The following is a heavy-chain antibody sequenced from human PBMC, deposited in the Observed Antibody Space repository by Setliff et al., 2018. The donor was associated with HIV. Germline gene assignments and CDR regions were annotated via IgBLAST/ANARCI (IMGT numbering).Heavy chain of an antibody. CDR1: GFTFSVYE. CDR3: ARDSPQVRIAVTGTTGHDY. J-gene: IGHJ4*02. V-gene: IGHV3-48*03. CDR2: ISSSGTTI. Sequence: LRLSCAASGFTFSVYEMNWVRQAPGKGLEWVSYISSSGTTIYYADSVKGRFSISRDNAKNSLYLQMNSLRAEDTAVYYCARDSPQVRIAVTGTTGHDYWGQGTLVTVSS. D-gene: IGHD6-19*01.